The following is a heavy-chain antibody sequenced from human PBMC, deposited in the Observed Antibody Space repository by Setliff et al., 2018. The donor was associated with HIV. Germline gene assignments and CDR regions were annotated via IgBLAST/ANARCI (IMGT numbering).Heavy chain of an antibody. D-gene: IGHD6-25*01. CDR3: ARGAWYTSGWHSSRYMDV. V-gene: IGHV1-8*02. J-gene: IGHJ6*03. Sequence: ASVKVSCKASGYTFTSSDIYWVRQATGQGLEWMGWVNPKSGNTGYAQKFQGRVIMTRDTSISTVYMELRSLRSEDTAVYYCARGAWYTSGWHSSRYMDVWGKGTTVTSP. CDR1: GYTFTSSD. CDR2: VNPKSGNT.